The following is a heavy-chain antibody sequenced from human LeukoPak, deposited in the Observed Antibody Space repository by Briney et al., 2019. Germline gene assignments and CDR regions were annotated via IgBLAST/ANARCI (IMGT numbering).Heavy chain of an antibody. D-gene: IGHD2-2*02. J-gene: IGHJ4*02. Sequence: ASVKVSCKASGYTFTSYDINWVRQATGQGLEWMGWMNPNSGNTGYAQKFQGRVTITRNTSISTAYMELSSLRSEDTAVYHCARGDLGYCSSTSCYTPSDYWGQGTLVTVSS. CDR1: GYTFTSYD. CDR2: MNPNSGNT. V-gene: IGHV1-8*03. CDR3: ARGDLGYCSSTSCYTPSDY.